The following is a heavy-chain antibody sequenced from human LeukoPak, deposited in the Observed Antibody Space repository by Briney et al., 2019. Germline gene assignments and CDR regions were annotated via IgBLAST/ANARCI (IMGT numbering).Heavy chain of an antibody. V-gene: IGHV3-66*01. D-gene: IGHD3-22*01. CDR3: ARDPRAFYDSSGYGFDY. CDR1: GFTVSSNY. Sequence: GGSLRPSCAASGFTVSSNYMSWVRQAPGKGLEWVSVNYSGGSTYYADSVKGRFTISRDNSKNTLYLQMNSLRAEDTAVYYCARDPRAFYDSSGYGFDYWGQGTLVTVSS. CDR2: NYSGGST. J-gene: IGHJ4*02.